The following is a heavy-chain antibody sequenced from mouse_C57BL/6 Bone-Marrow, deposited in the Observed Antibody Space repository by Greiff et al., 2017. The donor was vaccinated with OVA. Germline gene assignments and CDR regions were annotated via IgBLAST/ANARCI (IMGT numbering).Heavy chain of an antibody. CDR2: IDPSDSET. D-gene: IGHD2-2*01. J-gene: IGHJ2*01. CDR3: ARGGYDEGYYFDY. CDR1: GYTFTSYW. V-gene: IGHV1-52*01. Sequence: QVQLQQPGAELVRPGSSVKLSCKASGYTFTSYWMHWVKQRPIQGLEWIGNIDPSDSETHYNQKFKDKATLTVDKSSSTAYMQLSSLTSEDSAFYYCARGGYDEGYYFDYWGQGTTLTVSS.